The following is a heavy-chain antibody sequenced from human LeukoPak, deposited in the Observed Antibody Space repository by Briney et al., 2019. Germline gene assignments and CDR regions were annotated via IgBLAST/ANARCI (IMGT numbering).Heavy chain of an antibody. CDR1: GFILSDHY. CDR2: ISYDGSNK. D-gene: IGHD6-13*01. CDR3: AKPIAAAGLDY. J-gene: IGHJ4*02. V-gene: IGHV3-30-3*01. Sequence: PGGSLRLSCAASGFILSDHYIDWVRQAPGKGLEWVAVISYDGSNKYYADSVKGRFTISRDNSKNTLYLQMNSLRAEDAAVYYCAKPIAAAGLDYWGQGTLVTVSS.